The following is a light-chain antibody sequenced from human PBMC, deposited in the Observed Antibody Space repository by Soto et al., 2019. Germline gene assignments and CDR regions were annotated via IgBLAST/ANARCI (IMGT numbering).Light chain of an antibody. CDR3: CLYIGATTYV. Sequence: QSALAQPASVSGSPGQSITISCTGASGFVGSFSLVSWYQQHQGQAPKVRISEAHRPPSGVPDRFPGSTTVNSAALSFSGLQADYEADYCCCLYIGATTYVFGTGTKVTGL. CDR2: EAH. V-gene: IGLV2-23*01. CDR1: SGFVGSFSL. J-gene: IGLJ1*01.